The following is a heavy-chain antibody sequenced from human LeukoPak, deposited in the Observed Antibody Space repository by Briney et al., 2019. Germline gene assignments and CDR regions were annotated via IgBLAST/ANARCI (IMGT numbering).Heavy chain of an antibody. D-gene: IGHD6-19*01. J-gene: IGHJ4*02. CDR2: TYYRSKWYN. CDR1: GDSVSSKNGA. CDR3: ARDFGTTGWHTFDY. Sequence: TSWTLSLTCVVSGDSVSSKNGAWNWIRQSPSRGLEWLGRTYYRSKWYNDYAESMEGRMTISQDTSKNQYSLHLNSVTPDDTAVYYCARDFGTTGWHTFDYWGQGTLVTVSS. V-gene: IGHV6-1*01.